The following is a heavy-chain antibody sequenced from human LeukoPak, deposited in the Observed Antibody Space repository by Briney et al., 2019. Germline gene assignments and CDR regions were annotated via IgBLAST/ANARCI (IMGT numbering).Heavy chain of an antibody. J-gene: IGHJ1*01. Sequence: PSGTLSLTCTVSGAPIITSKYYWGWIRQPPGKGLDWIGSFYGSGDTFYSPSLKSRLSISVDTAKNEFSLKLSSVTAAGTAVYFCDGGRAEFFERWGQGTLVSVSS. CDR2: FYGSGDT. CDR1: GAPIITSKYY. CDR3: DGGRAEFFER. D-gene: IGHD4-17*01. V-gene: IGHV4-39*01.